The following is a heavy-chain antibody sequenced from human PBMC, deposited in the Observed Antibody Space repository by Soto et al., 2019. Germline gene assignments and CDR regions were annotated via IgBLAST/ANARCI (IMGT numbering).Heavy chain of an antibody. Sequence: QVQLQESGPGLVRPSGTLSLTCAVSGDSLSSSNWWSWVRQSPGKGLEWIGEIYHSGGINYNPSLKSRVTISVDQSKNQFSLKLRSVTAADTAVYYCVRDQKYSGIYGLASWGQGTLVTVSS. CDR3: VRDQKYSGIYGLAS. CDR2: IYHSGGI. CDR1: GDSLSSSNW. V-gene: IGHV4-4*02. D-gene: IGHD1-26*01. J-gene: IGHJ4*02.